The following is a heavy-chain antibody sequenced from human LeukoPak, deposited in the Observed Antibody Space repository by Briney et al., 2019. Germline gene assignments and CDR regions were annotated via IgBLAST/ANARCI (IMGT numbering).Heavy chain of an antibody. Sequence: GGSLRLSCAASGFTFSSYAMSWIRQAPGKGLEWVSYISSSGSTIYYADSVKGRFTISRDNAKNSLYLQMNSLRAEDTAVYYCARRYSSSWYTGYWGQGTLVTVSS. J-gene: IGHJ4*02. D-gene: IGHD6-13*01. V-gene: IGHV3-11*01. CDR1: GFTFSSYA. CDR2: ISSSGSTI. CDR3: ARRYSSSWYTGY.